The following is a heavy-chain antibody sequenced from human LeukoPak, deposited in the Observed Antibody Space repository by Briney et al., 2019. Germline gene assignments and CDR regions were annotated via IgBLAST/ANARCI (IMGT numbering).Heavy chain of an antibody. CDR3: ARHLNYYLDY. V-gene: IGHV4-34*01. CDR2: INHSGST. D-gene: IGHD3-10*01. J-gene: IGHJ4*02. Sequence: SETLSLTCAVYGESFSGYYWSWFRQPPGKGLEWIGEINHSGSTNYNPSLKSRVTISLDTSKNQFSLKLSSVTAADTAVYYCARHLNYYLDYWGQGTLVTVSS. CDR1: GESFSGYY.